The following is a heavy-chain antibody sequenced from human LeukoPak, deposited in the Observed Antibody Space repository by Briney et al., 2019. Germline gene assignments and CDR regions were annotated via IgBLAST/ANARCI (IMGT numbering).Heavy chain of an antibody. V-gene: IGHV1-2*06. D-gene: IGHD3-3*01. J-gene: IGHJ4*02. CDR3: ARGGADCDFWSGYFDY. CDR2: INPNSGGT. Sequence: ASVKVSCKASGYTFTGYYMHWVRQAPGQGLEWMGRINPNSGGTNYAQKFQGRVTMTRDTSISTAYMELSRLRSDDTAVYYCARGGADCDFWSGYFDYWGQGTLVTVSS. CDR1: GYTFTGYY.